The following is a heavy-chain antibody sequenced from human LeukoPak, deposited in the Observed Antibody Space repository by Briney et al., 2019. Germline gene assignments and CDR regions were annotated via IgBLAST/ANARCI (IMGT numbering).Heavy chain of an antibody. V-gene: IGHV3-48*04. J-gene: IGHJ4*02. CDR2: ISSSSSTI. D-gene: IGHD2-21*02. CDR1: GFTFSSYS. CDR3: ASTYCGGDCYSGFDY. Sequence: GGSLRLSCAASGFTFSSYSMNWVRQAPGKGLEWVSYISSSSSTIYYADSVKGRFTISRDNARNSLYLQMNSLRAEDTAVYYCASTYCGGDCYSGFDYWGQGTLVTVSS.